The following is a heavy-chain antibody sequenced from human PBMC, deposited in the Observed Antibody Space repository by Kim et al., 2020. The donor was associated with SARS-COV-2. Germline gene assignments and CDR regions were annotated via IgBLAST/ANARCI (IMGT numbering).Heavy chain of an antibody. Sequence: GGSLRLSCAASGFKFSDYSMSCVRQAPGKGLEWVSLIRPRGAAASYADSFQGRFTVSRDDSLNTLFLQMSGLKAEDTATYYCAKEYDSVAYSHYSIWGQGILVTLSS. D-gene: IGHD2-15*01. CDR1: GFKFSDYS. V-gene: IGHV3-23*01. CDR3: AKEYDSVAYSHYSI. J-gene: IGHJ4*02. CDR2: IRPRGAAA.